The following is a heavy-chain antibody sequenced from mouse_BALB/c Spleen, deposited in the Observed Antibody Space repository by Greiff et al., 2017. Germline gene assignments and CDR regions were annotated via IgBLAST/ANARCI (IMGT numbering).Heavy chain of an antibody. V-gene: IGHV7-3*02. CDR3: ARDYYGSSYQFAY. CDR1: GFTFTDYY. Sequence: EVKLMESGGGLVQPGGSLRLSCATSGFTFTDYYMSWVRQPPGKALEWLGFIRNKANGYSTEYSASVKSRFTISRDNSQSILYLQMNTLRAEDSATYYCARDYYGSSYQFAYWGQGTLVTVSA. J-gene: IGHJ3*01. CDR2: IRNKANGYST. D-gene: IGHD1-1*01.